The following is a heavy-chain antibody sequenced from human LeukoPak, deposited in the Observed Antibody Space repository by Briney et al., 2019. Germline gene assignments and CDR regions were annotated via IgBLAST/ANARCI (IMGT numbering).Heavy chain of an antibody. Sequence: PGGSLRLSCAASGFTLSNYYIHWVRQAPGKGLVWVSRISSDGSSTTYADSVKGRFTVSRDNAKSTLFLQMNSLRVEDTAVYYCASVGIGVAGWGQGTLVTVSS. CDR3: ASVGIGVAG. J-gene: IGHJ4*02. CDR1: GFTLSNYY. CDR2: ISSDGSST. V-gene: IGHV3-74*01. D-gene: IGHD6-19*01.